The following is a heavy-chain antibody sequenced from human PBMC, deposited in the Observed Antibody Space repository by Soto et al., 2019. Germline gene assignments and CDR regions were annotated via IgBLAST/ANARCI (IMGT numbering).Heavy chain of an antibody. CDR1: GFTFSNAW. D-gene: IGHD5-18*01. CDR3: TTPRAYSYGYNY. J-gene: IGHJ4*02. CDR2: IKSKTDGGTT. V-gene: IGHV3-15*01. Sequence: GGSLRLSCAASGFTFSNAWMSWVRQAPGKGLEWVGRIKSKTDGGTTDYAAPVKGRFTISRDDSKNTLYLQMNSLKTEATAVYHSTTPRAYSYGYNYWGQGTLVTVSS.